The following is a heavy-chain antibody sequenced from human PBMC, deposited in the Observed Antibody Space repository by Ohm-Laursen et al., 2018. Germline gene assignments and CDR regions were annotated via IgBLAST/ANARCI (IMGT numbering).Heavy chain of an antibody. V-gene: IGHV3-23*01. Sequence: SLRLSCTASGFTFSSYAMNWVRQAPGKGLEWVSGISGSGSRTYYADSVKGRFTVSRDNAKNSLFLQMNSLRAEDTAVYYCARNSSTWGRSVDYWGQGTPVTVSS. CDR3: ARNSSTWGRSVDY. D-gene: IGHD2-2*01. CDR2: ISGSGSRT. CDR1: GFTFSSYA. J-gene: IGHJ4*02.